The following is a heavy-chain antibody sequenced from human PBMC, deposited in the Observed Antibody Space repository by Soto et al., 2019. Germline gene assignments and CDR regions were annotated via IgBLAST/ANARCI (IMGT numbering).Heavy chain of an antibody. CDR3: AKGGVISFPYYMDV. D-gene: IGHD3-10*01. CDR1: GFTFSDYG. CDR2: ITDSGGVT. J-gene: IGHJ6*03. V-gene: IGHV3-23*01. Sequence: GGSLRLSCAASGFTFSDYGMSWVRQAPEKGLERVSGITDSGGVTYYADSVKGRFTISRDNSKNTLYLQMSSLRADDTAVYYCAKGGVISFPYYMDVWGKGTTVTVSS.